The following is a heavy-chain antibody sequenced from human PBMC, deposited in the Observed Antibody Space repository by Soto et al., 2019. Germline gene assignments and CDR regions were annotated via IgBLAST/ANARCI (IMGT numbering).Heavy chain of an antibody. CDR2: ISSSSSYI. Sequence: GGSLRLSCAASGFTFSSYSMNWVRQAPGKGLEWVSSISSSSSYIYYADSVKGRFTISRDNTKNSLYLQMNSLRAEDTAVYYCARAAGLISHYYYGMDVWGQGTTVTVSS. J-gene: IGHJ6*02. D-gene: IGHD6-13*01. CDR1: GFTFSSYS. V-gene: IGHV3-21*01. CDR3: ARAAGLISHYYYGMDV.